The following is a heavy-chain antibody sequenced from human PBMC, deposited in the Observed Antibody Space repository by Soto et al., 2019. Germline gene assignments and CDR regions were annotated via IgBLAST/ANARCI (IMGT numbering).Heavy chain of an antibody. Sequence: GGSLRLSCAASGFAFSSYSMNWVRQAPGKWLEWVSSIYGSSSYIYYADSVKGRFTISRDNARNSLFLQMNSLRAEDTAVYYCARDRDSSGWYEFDYWGQGXLVTVYS. CDR1: GFAFSSYS. D-gene: IGHD6-19*01. CDR3: ARDRDSSGWYEFDY. J-gene: IGHJ4*02. CDR2: IYGSSSYI. V-gene: IGHV3-21*01.